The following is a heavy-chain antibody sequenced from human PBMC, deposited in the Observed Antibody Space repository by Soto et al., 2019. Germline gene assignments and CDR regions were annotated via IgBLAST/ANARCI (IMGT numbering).Heavy chain of an antibody. CDR2: IWYDGSNK. D-gene: IGHD6-19*01. CDR3: ARDRDSGWTGGMDV. Sequence: QVQLVESGGGVVQPGRSLRLSCAASGFTFSSYGMHWVRQAPGKGLEWVAVIWYDGSNKYYADSVKGRFTISRDNSKKTLYLQMNSLNTGDTAVYYCARDRDSGWTGGMDVWGQGTTVTVSS. J-gene: IGHJ6*02. CDR1: GFTFSSYG. V-gene: IGHV3-33*01.